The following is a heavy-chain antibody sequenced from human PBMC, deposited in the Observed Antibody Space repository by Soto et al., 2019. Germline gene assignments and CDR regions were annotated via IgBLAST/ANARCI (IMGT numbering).Heavy chain of an antibody. D-gene: IGHD3-22*01. Sequence: QLQLQESGSGLVKPSQTLSLTCAVSGGSISSGGYSWSLIRQPPGKGLEWIGYIYHSGSTYYNPSLKSRVTISVDRSKNQFSLKLSSVTAADTAVYYCARDYYDSSGFRIDPWGQGTLVTVSS. V-gene: IGHV4-30-2*01. CDR1: GGSISSGGYS. J-gene: IGHJ5*02. CDR2: IYHSGST. CDR3: ARDYYDSSGFRIDP.